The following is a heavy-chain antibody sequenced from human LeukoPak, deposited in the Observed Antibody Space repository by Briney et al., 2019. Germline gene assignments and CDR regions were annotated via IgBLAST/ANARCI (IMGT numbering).Heavy chain of an antibody. CDR1: GYSISSGYF. CDR2: IFYSGST. Sequence: PSETLSLTCAVSGYSISSGYFWGWIRQSPGKGLEWIGSIFYSGSTNYNPSLKSRVTISVDTSKNQFSLKLSSVTAADTAVYYCARGPRNSSGRAFHFDYWGQGTLVTVSS. J-gene: IGHJ4*02. CDR3: ARGPRNSSGRAFHFDY. V-gene: IGHV4-38-2*01. D-gene: IGHD6-19*01.